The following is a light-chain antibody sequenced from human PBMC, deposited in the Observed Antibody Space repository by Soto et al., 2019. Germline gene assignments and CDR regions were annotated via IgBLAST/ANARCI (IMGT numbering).Light chain of an antibody. CDR3: QQGYT. CDR1: QSVSSSY. V-gene: IGKV3-20*01. CDR2: GAS. Sequence: EIVLTQSPGTLSLSPGERATLSCRASQSVSSSYLAWYQQKPGQAPRLLIYGASSRATGIPDRFSGSGSGTDFTLTISRLEPEDFALYYCQQGYTFGQGTKLEIK. J-gene: IGKJ2*01.